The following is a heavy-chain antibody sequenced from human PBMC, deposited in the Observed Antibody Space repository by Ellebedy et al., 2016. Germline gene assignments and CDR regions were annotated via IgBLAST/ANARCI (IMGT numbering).Heavy chain of an antibody. CDR1: ELTFSSYA. CDR2: ITRDGYDT. CDR3: AMYYDYSSGYYTGVEY. Sequence: GESLKISXVASELTFSSYAMTWVRQAPGKGLEWVSTITRDGYDTFYADSVKGRFTISRDNSRNTHYLQMNSLRAEDTAVYYCAMYYDYSSGYYTGVEYWGQGTLVTVST. J-gene: IGHJ4*02. V-gene: IGHV3-23*01. D-gene: IGHD3-3*01.